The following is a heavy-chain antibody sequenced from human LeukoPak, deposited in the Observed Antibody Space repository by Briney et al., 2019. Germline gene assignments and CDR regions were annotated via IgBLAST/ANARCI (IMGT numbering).Heavy chain of an antibody. J-gene: IGHJ4*02. Sequence: GGSLRLSCAAFGFTFSTFAMVWVRQPPGKGLEWVSSIFPSGGEIHYADSVRGRFTISRDNSKSTLSLQMNSLRAEDTAIYYCATYRQVLLPFESWGQGTLVTVSS. D-gene: IGHD2-8*02. CDR2: IFPSGGEI. CDR1: GFTFSTFA. CDR3: ATYRQVLLPFES. V-gene: IGHV3-23*01.